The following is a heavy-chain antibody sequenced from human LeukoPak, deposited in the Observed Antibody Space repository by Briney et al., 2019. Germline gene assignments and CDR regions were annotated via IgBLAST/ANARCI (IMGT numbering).Heavy chain of an antibody. CDR2: INPNSGGT. CDR3: ARVYGGYLFDY. D-gene: IGHD5-12*01. J-gene: IGHJ4*02. V-gene: IGHV1-2*02. CDR1: GYTFTSYD. Sequence: GASVKVSCKASGYTFTSYDINWVRQATGQGLEWMGWINPNSGGTNYAQKFQGRVTMTRDTSISTAYMELSRLRSDDTAVYYCARVYGGYLFDYWGQGTLVTVSS.